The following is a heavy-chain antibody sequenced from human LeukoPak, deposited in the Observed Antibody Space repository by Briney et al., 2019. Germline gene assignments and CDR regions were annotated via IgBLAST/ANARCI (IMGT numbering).Heavy chain of an antibody. CDR1: GFTFSSYA. Sequence: PGGSLRLSCAASGFTFSSYAMSWVRQAPGKGLEWVSGISGSGGSTYYADSVKGRFTISRDNSKNTLYLQMNSLRAEDTAVYYCAKDKPNDFWSGYYTIDYWGQGTLVTVSS. V-gene: IGHV3-23*01. J-gene: IGHJ4*02. D-gene: IGHD3-3*01. CDR2: ISGSGGST. CDR3: AKDKPNDFWSGYYTIDY.